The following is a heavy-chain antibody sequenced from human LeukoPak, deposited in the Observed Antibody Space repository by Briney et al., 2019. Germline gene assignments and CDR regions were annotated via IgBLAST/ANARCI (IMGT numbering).Heavy chain of an antibody. D-gene: IGHD5-18*01. V-gene: IGHV3-11*04. Sequence: GGSLRLSCAASGFTFSDYYMSWLRQAPGKGLEGVSYISSSGSTIYYADSVKGRFTIPRDNAKNSLYLQMNSLRAEDTAVYYCARDTGYSYGYGYYYYMDVWGKGTTVTVSS. CDR3: ARDTGYSYGYGYYYYMDV. CDR1: GFTFSDYY. J-gene: IGHJ6*03. CDR2: ISSSGSTI.